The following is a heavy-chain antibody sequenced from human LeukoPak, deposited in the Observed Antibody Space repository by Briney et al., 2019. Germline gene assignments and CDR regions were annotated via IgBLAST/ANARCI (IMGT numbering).Heavy chain of an antibody. D-gene: IGHD3-22*01. V-gene: IGHV3-30*04. CDR3: ARDYSSGYYRTFDY. CDR1: GFTFSSYA. J-gene: IGHJ4*02. CDR2: ISYDGSNI. Sequence: GGSLRLSCAASGFTFSSYAMHWVRQAPGKGLEWVAVISYDGSNIYYADSVKGRFTISRDNSKNTRYLQVNSLRAEDTAVYYCARDYSSGYYRTFDYWGQGTLVTVSS.